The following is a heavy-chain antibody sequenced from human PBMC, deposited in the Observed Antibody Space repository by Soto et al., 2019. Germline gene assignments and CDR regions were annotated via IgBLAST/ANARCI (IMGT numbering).Heavy chain of an antibody. CDR1: GRTFSSYA. J-gene: IGHJ4*02. V-gene: IGHV1-69*01. Sequence: SVKVSCRASGRTFSSYAISWVRQAPGQGLEWMGGIIPIFGTANYAQKFQGRVTITADESTSTAYMELSSLRSEDTAVYYCVYDSSGYCFDYWGQGTLVTVSS. D-gene: IGHD3-22*01. CDR2: IIPIFGTA. CDR3: VYDSSGYCFDY.